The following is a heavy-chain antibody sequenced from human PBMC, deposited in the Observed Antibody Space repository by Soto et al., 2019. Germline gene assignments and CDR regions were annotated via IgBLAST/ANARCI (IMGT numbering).Heavy chain of an antibody. Sequence: GGSLRLSCAASGFTFSSYWMSWVRQAPGKGLEWVANIKQDGSEKYYVDSVKGRFTISRDNAKNSLYLQMNSLRAEDTAVYYCARDGPDCSGGSCYYYYMDVWGKGTSVTVSS. J-gene: IGHJ6*03. CDR2: IKQDGSEK. CDR3: ARDGPDCSGGSCYYYYMDV. CDR1: GFTFSSYW. D-gene: IGHD2-15*01. V-gene: IGHV3-7*01.